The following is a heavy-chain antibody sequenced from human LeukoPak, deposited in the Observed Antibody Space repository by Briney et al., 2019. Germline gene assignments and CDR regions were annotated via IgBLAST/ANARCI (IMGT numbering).Heavy chain of an antibody. CDR3: TRDIGRLRGDAFDF. CDR1: GFTFSSYG. D-gene: IGHD2-15*01. CDR2: ISGNGRST. J-gene: IGHJ3*01. V-gene: IGHV3-64*01. Sequence: GRSLRLSCAASGFTFSSYGMHWVRQAPGKGLEYVSGISGNGRSTFYGSSVKGRFTVSRDNSKDTLYLQMGSLRVEDMAVYYCTRDIGRLRGDAFDFWGQGTMVTVSS.